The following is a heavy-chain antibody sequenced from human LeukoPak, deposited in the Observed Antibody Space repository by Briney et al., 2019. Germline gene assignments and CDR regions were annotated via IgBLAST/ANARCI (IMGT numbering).Heavy chain of an antibody. CDR1: GFTFSTYG. CDR3: ARDRIPSYYYDSSGYPDY. D-gene: IGHD3-22*01. CDR2: IWNDGSKE. Sequence: GGSLRLSCAASGFTFSTYGMHWVRQAPGKGLEWVALIWNDGSKEYYADSVKGRLTISRDNAKNSLYLQMNSLRAEDTAVYYCARDRIPSYYYDSSGYPDYWGQGTLVTVSS. V-gene: IGHV3-33*01. J-gene: IGHJ4*02.